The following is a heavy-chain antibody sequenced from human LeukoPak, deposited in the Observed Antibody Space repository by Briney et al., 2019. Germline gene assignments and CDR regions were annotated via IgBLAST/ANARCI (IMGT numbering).Heavy chain of an antibody. Sequence: SETLSLTCTVSGGSISNKKFYWGWIRQPPGKGLEWVGSIYFTGSTYYHPSLESRVTISVDTSKNQFSLKVSSVTAADTAVYHCAKSRGRGSFDPWGQGTLVIVSS. J-gene: IGHJ5*02. V-gene: IGHV4-39*01. CDR1: GGSISNKKFY. CDR2: IYFTGST. D-gene: IGHD5-24*01. CDR3: AKSRGRGSFDP.